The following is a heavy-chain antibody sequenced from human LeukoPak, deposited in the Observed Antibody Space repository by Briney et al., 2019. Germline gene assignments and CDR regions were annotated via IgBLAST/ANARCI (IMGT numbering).Heavy chain of an antibody. D-gene: IGHD3-22*01. CDR3: ARGKDDSTGHYDAFDI. Sequence: ASVKVSCKASGYSFSDNYVHWVRQAPGQGLEVMGWINPKSGDTNFSQRFKGRVTLTSDTSISTAYMEMRKLRSDDAAVYFCARGKDDSTGHYDAFDIWGHGTMVTVSS. CDR2: INPKSGDT. J-gene: IGHJ3*02. CDR1: GYSFSDNY. V-gene: IGHV1-2*02.